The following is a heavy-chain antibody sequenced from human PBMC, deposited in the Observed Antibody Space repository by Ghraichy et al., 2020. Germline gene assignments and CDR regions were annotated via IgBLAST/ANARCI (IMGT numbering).Heavy chain of an antibody. CDR1: GFTFSGYW. J-gene: IGHJ6*04. Sequence: GGSLRLSCAASGFTFSGYWMSWFRQAPGKGLEWVASIKQDGSEEHYVDSEKGSFTISRDNAKNSLSLQMNSLRAEDTAVYSCAKNIVAAGKYYYYYYGMDFWGKGTTVTVSS. D-gene: IGHD6-25*01. CDR3: AKNIVAAGKYYYYYYGMDF. CDR2: IKQDGSEE. V-gene: IGHV3-7*01.